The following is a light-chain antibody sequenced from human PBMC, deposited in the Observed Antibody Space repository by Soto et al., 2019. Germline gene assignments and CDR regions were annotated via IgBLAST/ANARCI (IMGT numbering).Light chain of an antibody. CDR1: QSISSW. CDR2: DAS. Sequence: DIQITQSPSTLSASVGDRVTITCRASQSISSWLAWYQQKPGKAPKLLIYDASSLESGVPSRFSGSGSGTEFTLTISXLQPDDFATYYCQQYNSYSQTFGQGTKVDIK. CDR3: QQYNSYSQT. J-gene: IGKJ1*01. V-gene: IGKV1-5*01.